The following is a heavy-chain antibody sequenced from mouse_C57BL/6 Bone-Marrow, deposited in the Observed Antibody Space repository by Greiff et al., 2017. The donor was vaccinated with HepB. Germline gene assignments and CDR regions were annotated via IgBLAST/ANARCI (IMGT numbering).Heavy chain of an antibody. J-gene: IGHJ2*01. CDR1: GYTFTSYT. D-gene: IGHD2-3*01. CDR2: INPSSGYT. V-gene: IGHV1-4*01. Sequence: QVQLQQSGAELARPGASVKMSCKASGYTFTSYTMHWVNQRPGQGLEWIGYINPSSGYTKYNQKFKDKATLTADKSSSTAYMQLSSLTSEDSAVYYCARIRWLLFDGWGQGTTLTVSS. CDR3: ARIRWLLFDG.